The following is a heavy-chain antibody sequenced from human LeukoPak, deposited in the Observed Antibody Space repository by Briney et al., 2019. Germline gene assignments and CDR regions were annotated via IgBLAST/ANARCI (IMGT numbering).Heavy chain of an antibody. D-gene: IGHD3-22*01. CDR2: ISAYNGNT. V-gene: IGHV1-18*01. J-gene: IGHJ1*01. Sequence: ASVKVSCKASRYTFTSYGISWVRQAPGQGLEWMGWISAYNGNTNYAQKLQGRVTMTTDTSTSTAYMELRSLRADDTAVYYCASDVDYYDSSGQGFQHWGQGTLVTVSS. CDR1: RYTFTSYG. CDR3: ASDVDYYDSSGQGFQH.